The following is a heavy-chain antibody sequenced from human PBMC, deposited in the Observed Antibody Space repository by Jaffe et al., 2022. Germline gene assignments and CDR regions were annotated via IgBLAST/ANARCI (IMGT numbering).Heavy chain of an antibody. CDR3: ARDLGSFYFDY. V-gene: IGHV4-59*01. CDR2: IYYSGST. D-gene: IGHD3-10*01. Sequence: QVQLQESGPGLVKPSETLSLTCTVSGGSISSYYWSWIRQPPGKGLEWIGYIYYSGSTNYNPSLKSRVTISVDTSKNQFSLKLSSVTAADTAVYYCARDLGSFYFDYWGQGTLVTVSS. CDR1: GGSISSYY. J-gene: IGHJ4*02.